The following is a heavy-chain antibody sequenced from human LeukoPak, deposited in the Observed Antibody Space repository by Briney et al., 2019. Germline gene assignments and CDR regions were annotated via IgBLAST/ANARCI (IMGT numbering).Heavy chain of an antibody. J-gene: IGHJ4*02. V-gene: IGHV2-5*02. CDR2: IYWDDDK. Sequence: SGPTLVKPTQTLTLTCTFSGFPLSTSGVGVGWIRQPPGKALEWLALIYWDDDKRYSPSLKSRLTITKDTSKNQVVLTMTNMDPVDTATYYCAHRWGLGQALDYWGQGTLVTVSS. D-gene: IGHD3-16*01. CDR3: AHRWGLGQALDY. CDR1: GFPLSTSGVG.